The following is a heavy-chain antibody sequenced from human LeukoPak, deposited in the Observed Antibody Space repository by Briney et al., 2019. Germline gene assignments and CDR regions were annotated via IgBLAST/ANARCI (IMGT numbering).Heavy chain of an antibody. CDR1: GYTFTSYG. CDR2: ISAYNGNT. J-gene: IGHJ5*02. V-gene: IGHV1-18*04. Sequence: ASVKVSCKASGYTFTSYGISWVRQAPGQGLEWMGWISAYNGNTNYAQKLQGRVTMTTDTSTSTAYMELRSLRSDDTAVYYCARDEGYDILTGYYNAFWFDPWGQGTLVTVSS. CDR3: ARDEGYDILTGYYNAFWFDP. D-gene: IGHD3-9*01.